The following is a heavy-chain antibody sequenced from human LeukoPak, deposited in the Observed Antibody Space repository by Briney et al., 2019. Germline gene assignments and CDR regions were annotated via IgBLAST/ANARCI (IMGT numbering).Heavy chain of an antibody. D-gene: IGHD6-13*01. CDR1: GGSISSSSYY. Sequence: SETLSLTCTVSGGSISSSSYYWGWIRQPPGKGLEWIGSIYYSGSTYYNPSLKSRVTISVDTSKNQFSLKLSSVTAADTAVYYCARSMGKQQLVPNWFDPWGQGTLVTVSS. J-gene: IGHJ5*02. V-gene: IGHV4-39*01. CDR2: IYYSGST. CDR3: ARSMGKQQLVPNWFDP.